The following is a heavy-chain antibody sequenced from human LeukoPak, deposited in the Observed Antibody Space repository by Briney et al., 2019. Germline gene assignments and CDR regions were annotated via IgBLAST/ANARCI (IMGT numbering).Heavy chain of an antibody. CDR2: ISYDRSNK. Sequence: GRSLRLFCAASGVTLSSFAMRWGPDAPGKGVGWGAVISYDRSNKYYADSVKGRFTISRDNARGSLYLQMDSLRAEDTAVYFCAREIIGGASFLDYWGQGTLVTVSS. CDR3: AREIIGGASFLDY. J-gene: IGHJ4*02. V-gene: IGHV3-30-3*01. D-gene: IGHD3-16*01. CDR1: GVTLSSFA.